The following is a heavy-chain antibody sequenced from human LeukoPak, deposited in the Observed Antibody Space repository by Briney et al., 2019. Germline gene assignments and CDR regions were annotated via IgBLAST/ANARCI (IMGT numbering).Heavy chain of an antibody. CDR2: ISGSGGST. CDR1: GFTFSSYA. J-gene: IGHJ4*02. V-gene: IGHV3-23*01. Sequence: GGSLRLSCAASGFTFSSYAMSWVRQAPGQGLEWVSAISGSGGSTYYADSVKGRFSISRDNSKNTLYLQMNSLRAEDTAVYYCAKDIDGYNPTAFDCWGQGTLVTVSS. D-gene: IGHD5-24*01. CDR3: AKDIDGYNPTAFDC.